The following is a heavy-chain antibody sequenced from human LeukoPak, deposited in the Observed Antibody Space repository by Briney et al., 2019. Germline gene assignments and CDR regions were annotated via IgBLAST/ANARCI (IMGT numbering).Heavy chain of an antibody. CDR3: ARHVEIAVAGPIDY. CDR2: IYYSGST. J-gene: IGHJ4*02. V-gene: IGHV4-39*01. D-gene: IGHD6-19*01. Sequence: PSETLSLTCTVSGGSISSSRDYWGWIRQPPGKGLECIGSIYYSGSTYYNPSLKSRVTISVDTSKNQFSLKLSSVTAADTAVYYCARHVEIAVAGPIDYWGQGTLVTVSS. CDR1: GGSISSSRDY.